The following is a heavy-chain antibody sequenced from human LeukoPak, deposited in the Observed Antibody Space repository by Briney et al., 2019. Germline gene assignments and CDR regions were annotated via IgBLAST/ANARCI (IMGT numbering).Heavy chain of an antibody. D-gene: IGHD5-18*01. CDR3: ARGDGGYGFDHFDY. CDR1: GGSISTYY. J-gene: IGHJ4*02. CDR2: IYYSGST. V-gene: IGHV4-59*13. Sequence: PAETLSLTCTVSGGSISTYYGNWIRQPPGKGLEGMGYIYYSGSTNYNPSLKRRVTISVDTSKNQFSPTLRSVPDADTAVYYCARGDGGYGFDHFDYWGQGTLVTVSS.